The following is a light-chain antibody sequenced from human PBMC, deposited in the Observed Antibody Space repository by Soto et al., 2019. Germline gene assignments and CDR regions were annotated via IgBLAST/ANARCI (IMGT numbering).Light chain of an antibody. CDR2: DVS. Sequence: QSALTQPASVSGSPGQSITISCTGTSSDVGGYNYVSWYQQHPGKAPKLMIYDVSNRPSGVSNRFSGSKSGNTASLTISGLQAEDEADYYCSSYTSSSNLGVVFCGGTKLTVL. V-gene: IGLV2-14*01. J-gene: IGLJ2*01. CDR3: SSYTSSSNLGVV. CDR1: SSDVGGYNY.